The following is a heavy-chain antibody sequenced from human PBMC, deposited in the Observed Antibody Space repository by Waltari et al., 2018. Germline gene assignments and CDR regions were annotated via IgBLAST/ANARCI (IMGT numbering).Heavy chain of an antibody. J-gene: IGHJ3*02. Sequence: QVQLQESGPGLVKPSETLSLTCAVSGYSISSGYYWGWIRQPPGKGLEWIGSIYHSGSPYYNPSLKSRVTISVDTSKNQFSLKLSSVTAADTAVYYCARHTVAAGPDAFDIWGQGTMVTVSS. CDR2: IYHSGSP. CDR1: GYSISSGYY. V-gene: IGHV4-38-2*01. D-gene: IGHD6-19*01. CDR3: ARHTVAAGPDAFDI.